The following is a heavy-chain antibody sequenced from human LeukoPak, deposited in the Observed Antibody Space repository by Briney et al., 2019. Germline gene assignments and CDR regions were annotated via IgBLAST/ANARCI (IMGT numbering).Heavy chain of an antibody. J-gene: IGHJ4*02. CDR2: IYPRDSDT. V-gene: IGHV5-51*01. Sequence: GESLQISFKGSGSSFTNYWIGWVRPMPGKGLEWMGIIYPRDSDTRYSPSFQGQVTISADKSIDTAYLQWSSLKASDTAIYYCARTQDRIAARSWGQGTLVTVSS. CDR1: GSSFTNYW. D-gene: IGHD6-13*01. CDR3: ARTQDRIAARS.